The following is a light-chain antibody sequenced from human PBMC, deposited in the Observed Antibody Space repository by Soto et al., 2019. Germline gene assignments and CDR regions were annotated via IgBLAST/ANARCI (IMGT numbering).Light chain of an antibody. J-gene: IGLJ1*01. CDR1: SSNIGAGYD. V-gene: IGLV1-40*01. CDR2: NNN. Sequence: QLVLTQPPSVSGAPGQRVTISCTGSSSNIGAGYDVHWYQRLPGTAPKVLIYNNNNRPSGVPDRFSGSKSGTSASLAITGLQAEDEADYYCQSYDSSLSGSDVFGTGTKVTVL. CDR3: QSYDSSLSGSDV.